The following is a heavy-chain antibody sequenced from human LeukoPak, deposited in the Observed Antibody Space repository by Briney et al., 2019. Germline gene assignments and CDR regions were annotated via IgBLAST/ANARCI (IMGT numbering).Heavy chain of an antibody. CDR2: MNPNSGNT. Sequence: ASVKVSCKASGYTFTSYYMHWVRQATGQGLEWMGWMNPNSGNTGYAQKFQGRVTITRNTSISTAYMELSSLRSEDTAVYYCARGGYCSSTSCWDYYYYYMDVWGKGTTVTVSS. CDR3: ARGGYCSSTSCWDYYYYYMDV. V-gene: IGHV1-8*03. J-gene: IGHJ6*03. CDR1: GYTFTSYY. D-gene: IGHD2-2*01.